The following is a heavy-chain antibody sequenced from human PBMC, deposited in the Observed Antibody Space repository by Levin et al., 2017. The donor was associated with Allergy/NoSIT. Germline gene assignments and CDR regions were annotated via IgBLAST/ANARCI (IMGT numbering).Heavy chain of an antibody. V-gene: IGHV4-59*08. Sequence: SETLSLTCTVSGGSISSYYWSWIRQPPGKGLEWIGYIYYSGSTNYNPSLKSRVTISVDTSKNQFSLKLSSVTAADTAVYYCARHKVGNDSSGYTYYYYGMAVWGQGTTVTVSS. CDR3: ARHKVGNDSSGYTYYYYGMAV. CDR1: GGSISSYY. D-gene: IGHD3-22*01. J-gene: IGHJ6*02. CDR2: IYYSGST.